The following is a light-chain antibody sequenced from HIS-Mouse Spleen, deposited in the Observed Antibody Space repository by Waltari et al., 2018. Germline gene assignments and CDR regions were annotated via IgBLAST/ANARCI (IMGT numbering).Light chain of an antibody. CDR1: ALPKQS. CDR3: YSTDSSGNHRV. J-gene: IGLJ2*01. CDR2: KDS. Sequence: SYELTQPPSVSVSPGQTARITCSGDALPKQSAYWYQQKPGQAPVLVIYKDSERPSGIPERFSGSSSGTTVTLTISGVQAEDEADYYCYSTDSSGNHRVFGGGTKLTVL. V-gene: IGLV3-25*03.